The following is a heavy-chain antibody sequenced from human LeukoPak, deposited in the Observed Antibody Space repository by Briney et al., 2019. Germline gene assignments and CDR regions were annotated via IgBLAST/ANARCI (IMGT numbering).Heavy chain of an antibody. V-gene: IGHV1-46*01. CDR2: INPDSGST. CDR3: ARDLQARVALYSPDF. D-gene: IGHD2-21*01. J-gene: IGHJ4*02. Sequence: ASVKVSCKASGYTFTTYYMHWVRQAPGQGLEWMGIINPDSGSTNYAKNFQGRVTKTRDTSTSTVYMELSSLRSEDTAVYYCARDLQARVALYSPDFWGQGTLVTVSS. CDR1: GYTFTTYY.